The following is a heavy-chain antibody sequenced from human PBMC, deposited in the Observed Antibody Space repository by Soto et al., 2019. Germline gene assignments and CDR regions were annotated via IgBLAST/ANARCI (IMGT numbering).Heavy chain of an antibody. CDR2: ISWDGGST. D-gene: IGHD6-13*01. CDR1: GFTFDDYT. Sequence: EVQLVESGGVVVQPGGSLRLSCAASGFTFDDYTMHWVRQAPGKGLEWVSLISWDGGSTYYADSVKGRFTISRDNSKNSLYLQMNSLRTEDTALYYCANESAAGRGGFDYWGQGTLVTVSS. J-gene: IGHJ4*02. V-gene: IGHV3-43*01. CDR3: ANESAAGRGGFDY.